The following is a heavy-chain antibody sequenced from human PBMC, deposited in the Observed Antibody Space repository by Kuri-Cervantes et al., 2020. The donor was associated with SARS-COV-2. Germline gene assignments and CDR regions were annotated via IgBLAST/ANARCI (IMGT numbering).Heavy chain of an antibody. CDR2: IYHSGST. J-gene: IGHJ4*02. D-gene: IGHD7-27*01. Sequence: SETLSLTCAVSGYSISSGYYWGWIRQPPGKGLEWIGSIYHSGSTYYNPSLKSRVTISVDTSKNQYSLKLSSVTAADTAVYYCARHGGQTNWGKGDYWGQGTLVTVSS. CDR3: ARHGGQTNWGKGDY. CDR1: GYSISSGYY. V-gene: IGHV4-38-2*01.